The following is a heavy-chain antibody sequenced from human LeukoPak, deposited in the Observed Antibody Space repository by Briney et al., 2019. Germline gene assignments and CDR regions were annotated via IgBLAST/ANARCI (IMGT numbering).Heavy chain of an antibody. CDR3: ASGYCSGGSCYQFDY. CDR2: IYYSGST. V-gene: IGHV4-59*08. J-gene: IGHJ4*02. Sequence: SETLSLTGTVSGGSISSYYWSWIRQPPGKGLEWIGYIYYSGSTNYNPSLKSRVTISVDTSKNQFSLKLSSVTAADTAVYYCASGYCSGGSCYQFDYWGQGTLVTVSS. D-gene: IGHD2-15*01. CDR1: GGSISSYY.